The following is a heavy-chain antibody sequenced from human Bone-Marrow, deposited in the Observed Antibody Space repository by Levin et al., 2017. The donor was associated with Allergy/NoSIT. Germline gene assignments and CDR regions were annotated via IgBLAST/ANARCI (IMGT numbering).Heavy chain of an antibody. V-gene: IGHV3-53*01. Sequence: GGSLRLSCTASGFTVSSNYMNWVRQAPGKGLEWVSVIYSGGSTYYADSVKGRFTISRDNSKNTLYLQMNSLRAEDTAVYYCARGEGVIPAAGGAFDIWGQGSMVTVSS. CDR3: ARGEGVIPAAGGAFDI. J-gene: IGHJ3*02. D-gene: IGHD2-2*01. CDR1: GFTVSSNY. CDR2: IYSGGST.